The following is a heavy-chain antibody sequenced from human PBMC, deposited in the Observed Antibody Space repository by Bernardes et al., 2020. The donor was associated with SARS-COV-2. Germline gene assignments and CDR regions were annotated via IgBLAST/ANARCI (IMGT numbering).Heavy chain of an antibody. D-gene: IGHD2-21*02. CDR1: GYTFTGYF. CDR2: INPNTGGT. Sequence: AAVKVSCKASGYTFTGYFIHWVRQAPGQRLEWMGWINPNTGGTNYVQKFQGRVTMTRDTSITTAYMELSWLGSDDTAIYYCARTRTTISTTGIPVDYWGKGTRDTVSS. J-gene: IGHJ4*02. CDR3: ARTRTTISTTGIPVDY. V-gene: IGHV1-2*02.